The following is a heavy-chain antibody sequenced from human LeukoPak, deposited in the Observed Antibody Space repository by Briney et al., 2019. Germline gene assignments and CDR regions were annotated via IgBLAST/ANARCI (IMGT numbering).Heavy chain of an antibody. CDR1: GFTFSSYA. CDR3: AKDPQPAPMGAYFDF. V-gene: IGHV3-23*01. Sequence: GGSLRLSCAASGFTFSSYAMSWVRQAPGKGLEWVSAISGSGGSTYYADSVKGRFTISRDNSKNTLYLQMNSLRAEDTAIYYCAKDPQPAPMGAYFDFWGQGILVTVSS. J-gene: IGHJ4*02. CDR2: ISGSGGST. D-gene: IGHD2-2*01.